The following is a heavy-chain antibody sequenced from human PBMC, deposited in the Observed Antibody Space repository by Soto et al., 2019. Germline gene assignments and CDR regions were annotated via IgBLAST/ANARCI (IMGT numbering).Heavy chain of an antibody. V-gene: IGHV1-18*04. CDR2: ISGYNGNT. CDR3: ARDREYYYDSSGNYYYRYGMDV. CDR1: GYTFTNYG. Sequence: ASVKVSCKASGYTFTNYGISWVRQAPGQGLEWMGWISGYNGNTKYAQKFQGRVTMTTDTPTNTAYMELRSLRSDDTAVYYCARDREYYYDSSGNYYYRYGMDVWGQGTTVTVSS. D-gene: IGHD3-22*01. J-gene: IGHJ6*02.